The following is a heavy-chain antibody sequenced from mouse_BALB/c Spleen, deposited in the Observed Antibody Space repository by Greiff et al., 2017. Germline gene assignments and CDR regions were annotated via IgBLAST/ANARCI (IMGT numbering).Heavy chain of an antibody. CDR3: TRDATVVAEDYAMDY. J-gene: IGHJ4*01. D-gene: IGHD1-1*01. CDR2: ISSGGSYT. Sequence: VQLKESGGGLVKPGGSLKLSCAASGFTFSSYTMSWVRQTPEKRLEWVATISSGGSYTYYPDSVKGRFTISRDNAKNTLYLQMSSLKSEDTAMYYCTRDATVVAEDYAMDYWGQGTSVTVSS. V-gene: IGHV5-6-4*01. CDR1: GFTFSSYT.